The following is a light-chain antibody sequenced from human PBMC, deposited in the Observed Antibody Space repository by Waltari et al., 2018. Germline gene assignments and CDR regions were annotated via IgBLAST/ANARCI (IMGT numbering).Light chain of an antibody. CDR1: ESVTTNY. CDR2: RAS. V-gene: IGKV3-20*01. CDR3: HRYDYVWT. Sequence: VLPQSPGTLSLSPGDRAILSCTASESVTTNYLAWFQQRPGQAPRLLIYRASIRAAGVPDRFSGSGSGTDFSLTIRRLEPEDFAMYYCHRYDYVWTFGQGTKVEI. J-gene: IGKJ1*01.